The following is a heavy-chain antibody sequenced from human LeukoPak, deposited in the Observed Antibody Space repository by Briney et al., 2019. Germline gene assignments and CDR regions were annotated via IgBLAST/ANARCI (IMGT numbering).Heavy chain of an antibody. CDR3: ARVPGGITGTRAFDY. J-gene: IGHJ4*02. CDR1: RFIFSAYA. V-gene: IGHV3-74*01. Sequence: GGSLRLSCAASRFIFSAYAMDWIRQSPGKGLEWVSRINTDGSSTSYADSVKGRFTISRDNAKNTLYLQMNSLRAGDTAVCYCARVPGGITGTRAFDYWGQGTLVTVSS. D-gene: IGHD1-7*01. CDR2: INTDGSST.